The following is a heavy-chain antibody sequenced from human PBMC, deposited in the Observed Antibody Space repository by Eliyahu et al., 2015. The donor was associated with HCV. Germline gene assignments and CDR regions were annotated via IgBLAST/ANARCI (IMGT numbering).Heavy chain of an antibody. J-gene: IGHJ4*02. V-gene: IGHV4-39*07. CDR3: ARVPVTPNPPH. Sequence: QLQLQESGPRLVKPSETLSVTCTVSGDSIITSSYFWGWIRQPPGMGLEYIGNIYYSGSTYYNPSLKSRVTMSVDTSKNVFSLKLSSVTAADTAVYYCARVPVTPNPPHWGQGTLVTVSS. CDR2: IYYSGST. D-gene: IGHD2-21*02. CDR1: GDSIITSSYF.